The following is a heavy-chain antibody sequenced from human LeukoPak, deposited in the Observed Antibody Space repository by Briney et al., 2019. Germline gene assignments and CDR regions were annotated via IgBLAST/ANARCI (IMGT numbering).Heavy chain of an antibody. V-gene: IGHV1-3*01. CDR3: ASSYIVVVQAVYFDY. CDR1: GYTFSTYA. J-gene: IGHJ4*02. D-gene: IGHD2-2*01. CDR2: INGGDGNT. Sequence: ASVKVSCKASGYTFSTYAIQWVRQAPGQRLEWMGWINGGDGNTKYSQKFPGRVTITRYTSASTAYMELSSLRSEDTAVYYCASSYIVVVQAVYFDYWGQGTLVTVSS.